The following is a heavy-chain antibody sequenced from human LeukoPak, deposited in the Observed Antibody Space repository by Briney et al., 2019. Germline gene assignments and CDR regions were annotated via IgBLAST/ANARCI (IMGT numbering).Heavy chain of an antibody. CDR1: RFTFNNAW. D-gene: IGHD6-13*01. CDR2: IKSKTDGGTT. V-gene: IGHV3-15*01. J-gene: IGHJ6*03. CDR3: TTIAAAYYYYYYMDV. Sequence: GGSLRLSCTASRFTFNNAWMNWVRQAPGKGLEWVGRIKSKTDGGTTDYAARLKGRFTISRDDSKNTLYLQMNSLKTEDTAVYYCTTIAAAYYYYYYMDVWGKGTTVTVSS.